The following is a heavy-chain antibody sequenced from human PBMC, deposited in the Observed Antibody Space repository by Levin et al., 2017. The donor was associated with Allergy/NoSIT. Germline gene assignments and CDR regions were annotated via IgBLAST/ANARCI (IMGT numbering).Heavy chain of an antibody. V-gene: IGHV4-4*02. J-gene: IGHJ3*02. CDR3: ASSVAVIGTSGLDI. Sequence: SETLSLTCAVSGGSISGRNWWTWVRQPPGKGLEWIGEIYHSGSTNYNPSLKSRLTMSVDKSKNQFSLNLSSVTAADTAVYYCASSVAVIGTSGLDIWGQGTMVTVSS. D-gene: IGHD4-11*01. CDR1: GGSISGRNW. CDR2: IYHSGST.